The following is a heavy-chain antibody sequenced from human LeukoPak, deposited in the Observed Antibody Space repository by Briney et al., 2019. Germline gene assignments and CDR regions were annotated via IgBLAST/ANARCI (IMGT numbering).Heavy chain of an antibody. V-gene: IGHV3-9*03. D-gene: IGHD3-22*01. CDR2: ISWNSGSI. Sequence: GGSLRLSCAASGFTFDDYAMHWVRQAPGKGLEWVSGISWNSGSIGYADSVKGRFTISRDNAKNSLYLQMNSLRAEDMALYYCAKEVYYYDSSGYRSFDYWGQGTLVTVSS. J-gene: IGHJ4*02. CDR3: AKEVYYYDSSGYRSFDY. CDR1: GFTFDDYA.